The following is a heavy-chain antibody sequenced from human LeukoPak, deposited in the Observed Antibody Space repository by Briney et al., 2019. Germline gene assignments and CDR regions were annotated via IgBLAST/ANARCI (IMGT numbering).Heavy chain of an antibody. CDR1: GFTFDVYA. CDR3: AKGEVGTYLSYIDY. V-gene: IGHV3-43*02. Sequence: GGSLRLFCAVSGFTFDVYAVHWVRQAPGKGLEWVSLISGDGGSTYYADSVKGRFTISRDNSKNSLYLQMNSLRTEDTALYYCAKGEVGTYLSYIDYWGQGTLVTVSS. J-gene: IGHJ4*02. D-gene: IGHD3-16*01. CDR2: ISGDGGST.